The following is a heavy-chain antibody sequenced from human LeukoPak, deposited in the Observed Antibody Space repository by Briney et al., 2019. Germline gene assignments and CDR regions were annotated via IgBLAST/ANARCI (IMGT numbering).Heavy chain of an antibody. D-gene: IGHD3-22*01. Sequence: GSLRLSCAASGFTFSSAAMTWVRQAPGKGLEWVSTITGSDDRTYYADSVRGRFTISRDYSKNTLRLQMNSLGVEDTAIYYCAKGPQVGSGYHPDYWGQGTLVTVSS. CDR2: ITGSDDRT. J-gene: IGHJ4*02. CDR3: AKGPQVGSGYHPDY. CDR1: GFTFSSAA. V-gene: IGHV3-23*01.